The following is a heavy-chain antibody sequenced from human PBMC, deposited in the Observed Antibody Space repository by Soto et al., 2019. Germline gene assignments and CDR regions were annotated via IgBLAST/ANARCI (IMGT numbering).Heavy chain of an antibody. Sequence: QLQESGPGLVKPSETLSLTCSVSSDSVTNKNYYWGWIRQSPGKGLEWIGDIYFTGNTYYNPPHKRRITIFVTTSMNVFSLKLISVTAADTAINYCARNWPAGSDAFDIWGQGTMVTVSS. CDR3: ARNWPAGSDAFDI. J-gene: IGHJ3*02. D-gene: IGHD6-13*01. CDR2: IYFTGNT. CDR1: SDSVTNKNYY. V-gene: IGHV4-39*02.